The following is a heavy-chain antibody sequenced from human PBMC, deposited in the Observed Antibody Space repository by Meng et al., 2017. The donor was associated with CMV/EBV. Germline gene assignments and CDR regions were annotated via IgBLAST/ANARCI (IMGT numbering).Heavy chain of an antibody. CDR2: IYPNSGGT. CDR3: VRDHNWGPNY. CDR1: GYRFSDHY. V-gene: IGHV1-2*02. Sequence: QVQLVQPGAEVKRPGASVKVSCQTSGYRFSDHYMHWGRQAPGQGLEWMGWIYPNSGGTHYAQKFQDRVTMTRDTSISTVYMELSRLTSDDTAVYYCVRDHNWGPNYWGQGTLVTVSS. J-gene: IGHJ4*02. D-gene: IGHD1-1*01.